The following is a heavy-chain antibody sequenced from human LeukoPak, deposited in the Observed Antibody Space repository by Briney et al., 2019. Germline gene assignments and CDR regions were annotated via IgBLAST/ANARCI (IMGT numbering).Heavy chain of an antibody. Sequence: GGSLRFSCAASGFTFSSYSMNWVRQAPGKGLEWVSSISSSSSYIYYADSVKGRFTISRDNAKNSLYLQMNSLRAEDTAVYYCARDLPSSSWMTWGQGTLVTVSS. D-gene: IGHD6-6*01. V-gene: IGHV3-21*01. CDR2: ISSSSSYI. CDR1: GFTFSSYS. J-gene: IGHJ5*02. CDR3: ARDLPSSSWMT.